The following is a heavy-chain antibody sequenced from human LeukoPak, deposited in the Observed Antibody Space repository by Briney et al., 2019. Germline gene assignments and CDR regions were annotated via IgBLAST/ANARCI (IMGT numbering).Heavy chain of an antibody. J-gene: IGHJ4*02. Sequence: SETLSLTCAVSGGSISSSNWWSWVRQPPGKGLEWIGEIYHSGSTNYNPSLKSRVTISVDKSKNQFSLKLSSVTAADTAVYYCARTQNDYGDYPDYWGQGTLVTVPS. CDR1: GGSISSSNW. D-gene: IGHD4-17*01. CDR3: ARTQNDYGDYPDY. V-gene: IGHV4-4*02. CDR2: IYHSGST.